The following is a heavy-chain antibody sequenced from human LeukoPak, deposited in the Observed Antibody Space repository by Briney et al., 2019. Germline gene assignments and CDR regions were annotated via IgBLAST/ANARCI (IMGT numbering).Heavy chain of an antibody. J-gene: IGHJ3*02. CDR1: GGSIRSGSYY. V-gene: IGHV4-61*02. CDR3: ARFGRYCSSTSCLYAFDI. CDR2: IYTSGST. D-gene: IGHD2-2*01. Sequence: PSQTLSLTCTVPGGSIRSGSYYWSWIRQPAGKGLEWIGRIYTSGSTNYNPSLKSRVTISVDTSKNQFSLKLSSVTSADTAVYYCARFGRYCSSTSCLYAFDIWGQGTMVTVSS.